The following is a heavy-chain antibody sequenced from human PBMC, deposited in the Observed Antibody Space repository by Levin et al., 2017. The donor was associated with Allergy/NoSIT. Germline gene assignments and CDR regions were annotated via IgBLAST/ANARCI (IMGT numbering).Heavy chain of an antibody. CDR3: ATSLIAVADNFDY. CDR1: GFTFSSYA. J-gene: IGHJ4*02. Sequence: GGSLRLSCAASGFTFSSYAMSWVRQAPGKGLEWVSAISGSGGSTYYADPVKGRFTISRDNSKNALYLQMNSLRAEDTAVYYCATSLIAVADNFDYWGQGTLVTVSS. D-gene: IGHD6-19*01. CDR2: ISGSGGST. V-gene: IGHV3-23*01.